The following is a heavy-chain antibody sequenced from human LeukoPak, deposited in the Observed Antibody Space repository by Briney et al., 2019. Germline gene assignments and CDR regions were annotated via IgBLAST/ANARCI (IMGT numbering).Heavy chain of an antibody. CDR3: ARDGPVPATADAFDI. J-gene: IGHJ3*02. V-gene: IGHV5-51*01. CDR1: GYDFSAYW. CDR2: IYPGDSDT. D-gene: IGHD2-2*01. Sequence: GESLKISCKGSGYDFSAYWIGWVRQMPGQGLEWMGVIYPGDSDTRNSPSLQGQVTIPADKSISTVYLQWSSLKASDTAMYYCARDGPVPATADAFDIWGQGTMVTVSS.